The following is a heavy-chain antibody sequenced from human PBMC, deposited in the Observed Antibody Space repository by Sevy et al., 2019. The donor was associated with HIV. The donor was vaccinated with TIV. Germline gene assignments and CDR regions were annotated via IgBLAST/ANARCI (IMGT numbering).Heavy chain of an antibody. V-gene: IGHV3-11*01. D-gene: IGHD2-21*01. CDR2: ITVTGITI. J-gene: IGHJ6*02. CDR1: GFTFTDYY. CDR3: SRGVIWPVADV. Sequence: GGSLRLSCAASGFTFTDYYMSWIRQAPGKGLEWVSYITVTGITIYYADSVKGRFTISRVNAKNSLYLQMNSLRAEDTAVYYCSRGVIWPVADVWGQGSTVTVSS.